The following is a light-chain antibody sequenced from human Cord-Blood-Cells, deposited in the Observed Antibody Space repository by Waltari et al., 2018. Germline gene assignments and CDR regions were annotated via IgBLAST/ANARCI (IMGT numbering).Light chain of an antibody. Sequence: VIWMTQSPSLLSASTGDRVTISCRISQGISSYLAWYQQKPGKAPELLIYAASTLQSGVPSRCSGSGSGTDFTLTISCLQSEDFATYDCQQYYSCPWTFGQGTKVEIK. CDR3: QQYYSCPWT. J-gene: IGKJ1*01. CDR2: AAS. CDR1: QGISSY. V-gene: IGKV1D-8*01.